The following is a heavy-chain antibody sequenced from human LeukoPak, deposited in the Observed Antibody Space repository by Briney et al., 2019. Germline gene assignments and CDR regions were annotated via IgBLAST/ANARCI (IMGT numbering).Heavy chain of an antibody. CDR2: INPNSGGT. V-gene: IGHV1-2*02. CDR3: VRDRGVWAFDV. Sequence: ASVKVSCKAFEYTFIGYYMHWVRQAPGQGPEWMGWINPNSGGTIYAQKFQDRVTMTRDTSISTAYMELNRLRSDDTAVHYCVRDRGVWAFDVWGQGTMVTVSS. J-gene: IGHJ3*01. CDR1: EYTFIGYY. D-gene: IGHD3-10*01.